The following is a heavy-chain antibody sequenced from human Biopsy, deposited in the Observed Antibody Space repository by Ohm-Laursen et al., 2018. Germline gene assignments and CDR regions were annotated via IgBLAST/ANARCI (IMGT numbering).Heavy chain of an antibody. J-gene: IGHJ3*02. CDR1: GGSLSSYS. Sequence: GTLSLTCTVSGGSLSSYSWSWIRQPPGKGLEWIACIDYRGSTNYNPSLKSRVSISIDTSKNQLSLRLNSVTAADTAVYYCARVSRSIYDSTFDSFNIWGPGTMVTVSS. CDR3: ARVSRSIYDSTFDSFNI. D-gene: IGHD3-22*01. CDR2: IDYRGST. V-gene: IGHV4-59*01.